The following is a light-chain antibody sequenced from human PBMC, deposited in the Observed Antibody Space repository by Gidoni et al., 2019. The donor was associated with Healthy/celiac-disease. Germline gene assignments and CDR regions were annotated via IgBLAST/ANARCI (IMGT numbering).Light chain of an antibody. J-gene: IGKJ4*01. CDR3: QQRSNWPLT. V-gene: IGKV3-11*01. Sequence: EIVFTQSPSTLSLSPGERATLSCRASQSVSSYLAWYQQKPGQAPRRLIYDASNRATGIPARFIGSGSGTDFTLTIRSLEPEDFAVYYCQQRSNWPLTFGGXTKVEIK. CDR2: DAS. CDR1: QSVSSY.